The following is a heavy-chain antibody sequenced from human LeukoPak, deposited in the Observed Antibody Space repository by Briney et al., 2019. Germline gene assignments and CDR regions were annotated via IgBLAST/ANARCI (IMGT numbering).Heavy chain of an antibody. D-gene: IGHD6-19*01. CDR2: IYYSGST. Sequence: PSETPSLTCTVSGGSISSSSYYWAWIRQAAGKGLEWIGSIYYSGSTYYNPTLKSRVTISVDTSKNQFSLKLSSVTAADTAVYYCARDGEIIPVGLDYWGQGTLVTVSS. V-gene: IGHV4-39*07. CDR3: ARDGEIIPVGLDY. CDR1: GGSISSSSYY. J-gene: IGHJ4*02.